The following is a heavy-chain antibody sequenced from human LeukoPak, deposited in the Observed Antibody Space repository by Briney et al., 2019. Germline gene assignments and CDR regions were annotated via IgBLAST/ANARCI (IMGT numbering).Heavy chain of an antibody. CDR2: ISSSSSYM. Sequence: GGSLRLSWAASGFTFSSYSMNWVRQAPGKGLEWVSSISSSSSYMYYADSVKVRFTISRDNAKNSLYLQMISLRAEDTALYYCARGRDNDILTPFDYWGQGTLVTVSS. V-gene: IGHV3-21*01. CDR3: ARGRDNDILTPFDY. J-gene: IGHJ4*02. D-gene: IGHD3-9*01. CDR1: GFTFSSYS.